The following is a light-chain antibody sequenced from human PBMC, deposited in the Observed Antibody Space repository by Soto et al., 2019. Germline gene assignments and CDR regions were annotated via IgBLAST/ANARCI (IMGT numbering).Light chain of an antibody. CDR1: QSVGSS. Sequence: EIVMTQSPATLSVSPGETATLSCRASQSVGSSLAWYQQKPGQSPRLLIYDASFRDTAVPARFSGSRSGTEFTLIISGLQSDDFAVYYCQQYKNWPPLTFGGGTKVEIK. V-gene: IGKV3-15*01. J-gene: IGKJ4*01. CDR3: QQYKNWPPLT. CDR2: DAS.